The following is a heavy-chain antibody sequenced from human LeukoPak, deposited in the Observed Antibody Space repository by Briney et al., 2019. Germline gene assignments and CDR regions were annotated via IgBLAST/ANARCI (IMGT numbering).Heavy chain of an antibody. V-gene: IGHV3-21*01. D-gene: IGHD3-10*01. CDR1: GFTFSSYS. Sequence: PGGSLRLSCAASGFTFSSYSMNSVRQAPGKGLEWVSSISSSSSYIYYADSVKGRFTISRDNAKNSLYLQMNSLRAEDTAVYYCARGNYLMGFHPHYMDVWGKGTTVTVSS. CDR3: ARGNYLMGFHPHYMDV. J-gene: IGHJ6*03. CDR2: ISSSSSYI.